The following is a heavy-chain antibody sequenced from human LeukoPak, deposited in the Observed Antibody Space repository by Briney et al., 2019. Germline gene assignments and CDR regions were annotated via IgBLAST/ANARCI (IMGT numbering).Heavy chain of an antibody. D-gene: IGHD4-17*01. V-gene: IGHV3-23*01. J-gene: IGHJ5*02. CDR3: AKGVTVTRVYNWFDP. CDR1: GFTFSRYA. CDR2: ISATGGST. Sequence: GGSLRLSCAASGFTFSRYAMSWVRQAPGKGLEWVSGISATGGSTYYADSVKGRFTISRGNSKNTLYLQMISLRAEDTAVYYCAKGVTVTRVYNWFDPWGQGTLVTVSS.